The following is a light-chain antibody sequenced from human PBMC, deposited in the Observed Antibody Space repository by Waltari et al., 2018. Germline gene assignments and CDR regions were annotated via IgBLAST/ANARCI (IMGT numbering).Light chain of an antibody. CDR1: QNIRWD. CDR3: QQSYSTPIT. J-gene: IGKJ5*01. Sequence: DIQMTQSPSSLSASVGDRVTISCQASQNIRWDLNWYQQKAGRAPNLLIYGASSLQSGVPSRFSGSGSGTDFTLTITSLQPEDFATYYCQQSYSTPITFGQGTRLEIK. V-gene: IGKV1-39*01. CDR2: GAS.